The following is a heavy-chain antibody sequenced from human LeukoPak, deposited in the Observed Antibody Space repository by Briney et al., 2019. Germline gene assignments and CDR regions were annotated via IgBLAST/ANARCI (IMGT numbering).Heavy chain of an antibody. V-gene: IGHV4-39*01. CDR2: IYYSGST. CDR3: ARXXXYYYDXSGYPKLSSLIDY. CDR1: GGSISSNNYF. D-gene: IGHD3-22*01. Sequence: SETLSLTCTVSGGSISSNNYFWGCIRQPPGKGLEWIGSIYYSGSTSYNPSLKSRVTMSVDTSKNQFSLTLSSVTAADTAGYXCARXXXYYYDXSGYPKLSSLIDYWGQGTLVTVSS. J-gene: IGHJ4*02.